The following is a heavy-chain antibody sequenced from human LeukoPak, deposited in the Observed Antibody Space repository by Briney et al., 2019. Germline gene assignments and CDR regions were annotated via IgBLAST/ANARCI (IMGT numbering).Heavy chain of an antibody. D-gene: IGHD6-13*01. V-gene: IGHV3-7*05. CDR2: INQDGGVI. Sequence: GGSLRLSCAASGFTFSRFWMSWVRQAPGRGLEWVANINQDGGVIYYVDSVKGRFAVSRDNTKSALSLQMNSLRVADTAVYFCARVHSSTWSPHFDNWGQGCWSPSPQ. CDR3: ARVHSSTWSPHFDN. J-gene: IGHJ4*02. CDR1: GFTFSRFW.